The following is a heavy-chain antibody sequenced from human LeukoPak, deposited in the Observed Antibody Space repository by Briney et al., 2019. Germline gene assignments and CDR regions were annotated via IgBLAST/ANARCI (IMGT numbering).Heavy chain of an antibody. D-gene: IGHD6-6*01. V-gene: IGHV1-18*01. CDR2: ISAYNGNT. CDR1: GGTFSSYG. J-gene: IGHJ3*02. Sequence: GASVKVSCKASGGTFSSYGISWVRQAPGQGLEWMGWISAYNGNTNYAQKLQGRVTMTTDTSTSTAYMELRSLRSDDTAVYYCARERQLAEPLDAFDIWGQGTMVTVSS. CDR3: ARERQLAEPLDAFDI.